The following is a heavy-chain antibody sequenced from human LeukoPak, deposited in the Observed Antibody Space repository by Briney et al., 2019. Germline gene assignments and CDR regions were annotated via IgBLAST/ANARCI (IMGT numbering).Heavy chain of an antibody. CDR2: IWYDGSNK. J-gene: IGHJ4*02. CDR3: ARVQIAAAGTGADY. D-gene: IGHD6-13*01. CDR1: GFTFSSYG. Sequence: GGSLRLSCAASGFTFSSYGMHWVRQAPGKGLEWVAVIWYDGSNKYYADSVKGRFTISRDNSKSTLYLQMNSLRAEDTAVYYCARVQIAAAGTGADYWGQGTLVTVSS. V-gene: IGHV3-33*01.